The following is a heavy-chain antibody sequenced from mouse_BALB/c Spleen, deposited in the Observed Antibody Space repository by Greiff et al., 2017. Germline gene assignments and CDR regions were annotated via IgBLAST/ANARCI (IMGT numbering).Heavy chain of an antibody. D-gene: IGHD2-2*01. CDR3: TRGGYGYYAMDY. Sequence: LQQPGSELVRPGASVKLSCKASGYTFTSYWMHWVKQRHGQGLEWIGNIYPGSGSTNYDEKFKSKGTLTVDTSSSTAYMHLSSLTSEDSAVYYGTRGGYGYYAMDYWGQGTSVTVSS. CDR2: IYPGSGST. J-gene: IGHJ4*01. V-gene: IGHV1S22*01. CDR1: GYTFTSYW.